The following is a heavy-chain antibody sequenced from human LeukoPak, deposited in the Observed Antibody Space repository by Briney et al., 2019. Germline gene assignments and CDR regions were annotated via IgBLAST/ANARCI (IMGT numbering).Heavy chain of an antibody. J-gene: IGHJ4*02. V-gene: IGHV1-8*01. CDR1: GYTFTSYD. Sequence: ASVKVSCKASGYTFTSYDINWVRQATGQGLEWMGWMNPNSGNTGYAQKFQGRVTMTRNTSTSTAYMELSSLRSEDTAVYYCARELLWFGELADYWGQGTLVTVSS. D-gene: IGHD3-10*01. CDR3: ARELLWFGELADY. CDR2: MNPNSGNT.